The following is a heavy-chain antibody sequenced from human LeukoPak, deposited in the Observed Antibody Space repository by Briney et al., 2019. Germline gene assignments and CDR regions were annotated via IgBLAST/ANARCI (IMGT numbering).Heavy chain of an antibody. CDR3: AKDEYSTSPVFYFDS. Sequence: SGGSLSLSCRTSGFTLNRFAMKWVRQAPGKGLEGVAAITGSGGSAYYTDSVKGRFTISRDNSDNTLYLQMNNLRADDTAVYYCAKDEYSTSPVFYFDSWGQGTLVTVSS. CDR1: GFTLNRFA. J-gene: IGHJ4*02. D-gene: IGHD6-13*01. V-gene: IGHV3-23*01. CDR2: ITGSGGSA.